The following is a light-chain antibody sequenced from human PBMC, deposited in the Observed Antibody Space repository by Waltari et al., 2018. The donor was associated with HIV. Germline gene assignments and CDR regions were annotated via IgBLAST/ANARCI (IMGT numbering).Light chain of an antibody. CDR2: GKN. Sequence: SSELTQDPAVSVALGQTVRITCQGDTLRNYYATWYQQKPGQAHLLDMYGKNNRPSGIPDRLSGFTSGNTASLTITGTQAGDEADYYCSSRDNSGNHVVFGGGTKLTVL. CDR3: SSRDNSGNHVV. V-gene: IGLV3-19*01. CDR1: TLRNYY. J-gene: IGLJ2*01.